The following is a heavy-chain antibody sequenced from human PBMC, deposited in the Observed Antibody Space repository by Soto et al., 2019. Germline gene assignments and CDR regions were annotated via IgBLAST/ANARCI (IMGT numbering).Heavy chain of an antibody. CDR1: GFTFSSYE. D-gene: IGHD3-22*01. J-gene: IGHJ4*02. CDR3: ARDRDYYDSSGYCDY. Sequence: RRLSCAASGFTFSSYEMNWVRQAPGKGLEWVSYISSSGSTIYYADSVKGRFTISRDNAKNSLYLQMNSLRAEDTAVYYCARDRDYYDSSGYCDYWGQGTLVTVSS. V-gene: IGHV3-48*03. CDR2: ISSSGSTI.